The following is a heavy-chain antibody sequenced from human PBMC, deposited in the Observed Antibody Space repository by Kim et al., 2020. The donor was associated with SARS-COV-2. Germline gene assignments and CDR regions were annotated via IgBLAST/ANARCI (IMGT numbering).Heavy chain of an antibody. D-gene: IGHD3-3*01. J-gene: IGHJ4*02. Sequence: NSNPSLKSRVTISVDKSKNQFSLKLSSVTAADTAVYYCARDDFWSGYFGYWGQGTLVTVSS. CDR3: ARDDFWSGYFGY. V-gene: IGHV4-4*02.